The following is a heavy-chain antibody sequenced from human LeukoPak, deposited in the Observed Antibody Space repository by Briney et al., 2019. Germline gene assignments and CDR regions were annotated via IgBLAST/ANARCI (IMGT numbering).Heavy chain of an antibody. D-gene: IGHD1-1*01. CDR3: ARTDWKGY. CDR2: IYYSGST. CDR1: GGSISSSSYY. V-gene: IGHV4-39*01. Sequence: PSETLSLTCTVSGGSISSSSYYWGWIRQPPGKGLEWIGSIYYSGSTYYNPSLKSRVTISVDTSKDQFFLKLRSVTAADTAVYYCARTDWKGYWGQGTLVTVSS. J-gene: IGHJ4*02.